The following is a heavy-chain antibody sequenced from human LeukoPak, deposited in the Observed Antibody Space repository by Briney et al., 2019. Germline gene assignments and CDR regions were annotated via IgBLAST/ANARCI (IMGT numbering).Heavy chain of an antibody. CDR3: ASNCGYSYGGRSRYYYYMDV. V-gene: IGHV4-31*03. Sequence: PSQTLSLTCTVSGGSISSGGYYWSWIRQHPGKGLEWIGYIYYSGSTYYNPSLKSRVTISVDTSKNQFSLKLSSVTAADTAVYYCASNCGYSYGGRSRYYYYMDVWGKGTTVTVSS. J-gene: IGHJ6*03. D-gene: IGHD5-18*01. CDR1: GGSISSGGYY. CDR2: IYYSGST.